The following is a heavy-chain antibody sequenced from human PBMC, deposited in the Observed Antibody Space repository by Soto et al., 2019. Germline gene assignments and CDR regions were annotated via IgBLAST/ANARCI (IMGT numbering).Heavy chain of an antibody. CDR1: GGSISSYY. CDR2: IYYSGST. V-gene: IGHV4-59*12. CDR3: ARDKITSTFDD. D-gene: IGHD3-10*01. Sequence: SETLSLTCTVSGGSISSYYWSWIRQPPGKGLEWIGDIYYSGSTNYNPSLKSRVTISVDTSKNQFALKLTSVTAADTAVYYCARDKITSTFDDWGQGTLVTVSS. J-gene: IGHJ4*02.